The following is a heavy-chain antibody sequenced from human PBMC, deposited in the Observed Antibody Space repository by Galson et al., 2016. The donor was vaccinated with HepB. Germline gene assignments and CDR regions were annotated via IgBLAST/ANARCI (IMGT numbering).Heavy chain of an antibody. D-gene: IGHD3-3*01. J-gene: IGHJ5*01. Sequence: ETLSLTCTVSGGSISGSSYYWGWIRQPPGKGLEWIGSIFYDGSAYYNPSLQSRVTISVDTSKSQFSLRLSFVTAADTAVYYCARHDPRYDFWSDYHQNNWFDSWGQGTLVTVSS. V-gene: IGHV4-39*01. CDR1: GGSISGSSYY. CDR2: IFYDGSA. CDR3: ARHDPRYDFWSDYHQNNWFDS.